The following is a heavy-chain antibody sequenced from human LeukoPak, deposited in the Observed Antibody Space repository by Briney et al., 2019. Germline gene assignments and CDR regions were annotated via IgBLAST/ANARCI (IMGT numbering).Heavy chain of an antibody. CDR2: VSTYNDNT. J-gene: IGHJ4*02. D-gene: IGHD3-22*01. CDR1: GYTFTKYG. V-gene: IGHV1-18*01. Sequence: GASVKVSCKVSGYTFTKYGIIWVRQAPGQGLEWMGWVSTYNDNTNYAQNLQGRVTMTKDTSTSTAYMELRSLRSDDTAVYYCARGRYYDSSGPDDYWGQGTLVTVSS. CDR3: ARGRYYDSSGPDDY.